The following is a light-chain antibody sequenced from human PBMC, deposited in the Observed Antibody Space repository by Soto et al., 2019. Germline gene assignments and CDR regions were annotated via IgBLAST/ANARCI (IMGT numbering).Light chain of an antibody. Sequence: DIQLTQSPSSLSEYVGDRVTITCRASQGVRSYLAWFQQRPGKAPKLLIFGASTLQNGVPARFSGGGFGTEFTLTITSLQPEDFATYYCHQVYTYPRTFVQGTKVDIK. V-gene: IGKV1-9*01. CDR1: QGVRSY. CDR2: GAS. CDR3: HQVYTYPRT. J-gene: IGKJ1*01.